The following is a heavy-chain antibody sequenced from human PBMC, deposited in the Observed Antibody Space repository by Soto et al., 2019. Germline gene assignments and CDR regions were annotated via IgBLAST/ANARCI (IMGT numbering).Heavy chain of an antibody. CDR3: TRDRSTGDY. V-gene: IGHV1-18*01. J-gene: IGHJ4*02. Sequence: QVQLVQPGAEVKTPGASVKVSCKASGYTFTNYGISWVRQAPGQGLEWMGWISANTGHTDYAEKYQGRVTMTTDTSTSTAYMELRSLTSDDTAVYYCTRDRSTGDYWGQGTLVTVSS. CDR2: ISANTGHT. CDR1: GYTFTNYG.